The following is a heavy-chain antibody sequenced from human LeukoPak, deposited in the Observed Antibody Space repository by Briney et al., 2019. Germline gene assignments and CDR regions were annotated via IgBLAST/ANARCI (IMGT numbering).Heavy chain of an antibody. V-gene: IGHV5-51*01. Sequence: PGASLQISCKGSGSIFTSYWIGWVRQLPGKGLQWMGIIYPGDSDTRYSPSFQGQVTISADKSSSTAYLQWSSLKASDTAMYYCARLAYYYYYYMDVWGKGTTVTVSS. CDR2: IYPGDSDT. CDR1: GSIFTSYW. CDR3: ARLAYYYYYYMDV. J-gene: IGHJ6*03.